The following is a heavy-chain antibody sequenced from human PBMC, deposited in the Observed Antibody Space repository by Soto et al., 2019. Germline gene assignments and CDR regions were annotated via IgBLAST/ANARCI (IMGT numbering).Heavy chain of an antibody. Sequence: GSLRLSCAAPGFTFSSYAMSWVRQAPGKGLEWLSAISGSGGSTYYADSVKGRFTISRDNSKNTLYLQMNSLRAEDTAVYYCAKDLPPGSSWYGYYYYGMDVWGQGTTVTVSS. CDR2: ISGSGGST. V-gene: IGHV3-23*01. CDR1: GFTFSSYA. CDR3: AKDLPPGSSWYGYYYYGMDV. D-gene: IGHD6-13*01. J-gene: IGHJ6*02.